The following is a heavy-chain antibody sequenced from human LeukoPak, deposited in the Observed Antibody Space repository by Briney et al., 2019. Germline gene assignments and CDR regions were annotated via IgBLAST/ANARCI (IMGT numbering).Heavy chain of an antibody. V-gene: IGHV3-48*04. CDR1: GFTFSSYS. CDR3: ARDLDLYVDTAMAAFDY. D-gene: IGHD5-18*01. CDR2: ISSSSSTI. Sequence: PGGSLRLSCAASGFTFSSYSMNWVRQAPGKGLEWVSYISSSSSTIYYADSVKGRFTISRDNAKNSLYLQMNSLRAEDTAVYYCARDLDLYVDTAMAAFDYWGQGTLVTVSS. J-gene: IGHJ4*02.